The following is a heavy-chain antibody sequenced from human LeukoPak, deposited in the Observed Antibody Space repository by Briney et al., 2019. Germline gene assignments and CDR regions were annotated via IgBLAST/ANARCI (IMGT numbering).Heavy chain of an antibody. CDR2: ISGSGGTK. CDR3: AKTYGDFGYYFDY. V-gene: IGHV3-23*01. Sequence: GGSLRLSCAASGFTFFNYAMSWVRQAPGKGPEWLSAISGSGGTKYYADSVKGRFTISRDNSKNTLYLQMTSLRAEDTAVYYCAKTYGDFGYYFDYWGQGTLVTVSS. D-gene: IGHD4-17*01. CDR1: GFTFFNYA. J-gene: IGHJ4*02.